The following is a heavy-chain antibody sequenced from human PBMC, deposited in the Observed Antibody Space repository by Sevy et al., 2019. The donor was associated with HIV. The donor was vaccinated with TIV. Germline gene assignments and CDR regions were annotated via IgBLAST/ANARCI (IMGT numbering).Heavy chain of an antibody. J-gene: IGHJ4*02. Sequence: GGSLRLSCAASGFTFDDYTMNWVRQAPGKGLEWVSGISWSSGNIAYAESVEGRFTISRDNAKNSLYLQMNSLRVEDTGLCYCVKDRSGSYSFDYWGQGTLVTVS. V-gene: IGHV3-9*01. D-gene: IGHD1-26*01. CDR3: VKDRSGSYSFDY. CDR1: GFTFDDYT. CDR2: ISWSSGNI.